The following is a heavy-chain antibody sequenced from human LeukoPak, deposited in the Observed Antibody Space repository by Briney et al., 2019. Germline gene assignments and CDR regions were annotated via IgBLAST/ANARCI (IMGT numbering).Heavy chain of an antibody. Sequence: RSETLSLTCTVSGGSISSYYWSWIRRPPGKGLEWIGYIYYSGSTNYNPSLKSRVTISVDTSKNQFSLKLSSVTAADTAVYYCARAVDTAMVKNAFDIWGQGTMVTVSS. CDR2: IYYSGST. CDR1: GGSISSYY. V-gene: IGHV4-59*01. D-gene: IGHD5-18*01. CDR3: ARAVDTAMVKNAFDI. J-gene: IGHJ3*02.